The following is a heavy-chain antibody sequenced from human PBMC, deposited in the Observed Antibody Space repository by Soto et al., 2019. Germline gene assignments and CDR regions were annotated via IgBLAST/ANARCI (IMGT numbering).Heavy chain of an antibody. CDR3: ARDGGWPLSCDL. D-gene: IGHD6-19*01. Sequence: EVQLVESGGGLVQPGGSLRLSCAASGFTFSSYWMSWVRHTPGKGLEWVANIKQDGSEKYYVDSVKGRFTISRDNAKHSLYLQMNSLRAEDTAVYYCARDGGWPLSCDLWGQGTLVTVSS. CDR1: GFTFSSYW. CDR2: IKQDGSEK. V-gene: IGHV3-7*01. J-gene: IGHJ3*01.